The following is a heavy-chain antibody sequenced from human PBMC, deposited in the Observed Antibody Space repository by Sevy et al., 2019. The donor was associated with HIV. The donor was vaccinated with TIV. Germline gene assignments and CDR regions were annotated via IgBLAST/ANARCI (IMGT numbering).Heavy chain of an antibody. V-gene: IGHV1-2*02. CDR1: GYTFTDYY. CDR2: INPNDGVT. J-gene: IGHJ6*02. Sequence: ASVKVSCKASGYTFTDYYIHWVRQAPGQGLEWMAWINPNDGVTNYAQRFQGGVTVTRDTSISTAYMDLRRLRSDDTAIYYCARLTTMPTSDLYGMDVWGQGTTVTVSS. D-gene: IGHD1-1*01. CDR3: ARLTTMPTSDLYGMDV.